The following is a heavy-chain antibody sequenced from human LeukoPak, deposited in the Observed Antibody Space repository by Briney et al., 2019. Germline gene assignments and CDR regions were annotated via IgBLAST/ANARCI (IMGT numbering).Heavy chain of an antibody. CDR1: GFIFSDYD. D-gene: IGHD4-17*01. CDR2: ISRISNTI. CDR3: ARRKIDYGDFDY. J-gene: IGHJ4*02. Sequence: QSGGSLRLSCTASGFIFSDYDMEWVRQAPGKGLEWISHISRISNTIYYADSVKGRFTTSRDNAKNSLYLELNSLRAEDTAVYFCARRKIDYGDFDYWGQGTLVSVSS. V-gene: IGHV3-48*01.